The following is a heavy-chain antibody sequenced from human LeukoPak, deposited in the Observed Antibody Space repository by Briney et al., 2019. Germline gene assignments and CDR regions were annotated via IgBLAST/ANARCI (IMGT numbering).Heavy chain of an antibody. V-gene: IGHV3-30-3*01. Sequence: GGSLRLSCAASGFTFSSYAMHWVRQAPGKGLEWVAVISYDGSNKYYADSVKGRFTISRDNSKNTLYLQMNSLRAEDTAVYYCARDPSALTTVVTFLDYWGQGTLVTVSS. J-gene: IGHJ4*02. CDR3: ARDPSALTTVVTFLDY. CDR2: ISYDGSNK. CDR1: GFTFSSYA. D-gene: IGHD4-23*01.